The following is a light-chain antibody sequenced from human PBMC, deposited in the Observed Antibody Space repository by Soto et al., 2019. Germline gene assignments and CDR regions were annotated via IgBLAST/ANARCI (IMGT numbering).Light chain of an antibody. CDR2: AAS. CDR1: QSVTSNY. Sequence: EIVLTQSPGTLSLSPGERATLSCRASQSVTSNYLAWYQQKPGQAPRLVIYAASSRATDIPDRFSGSGSGTDFTRTISRLEPEDFAVYYCQHYTTSPWTFGQGTKVEIK. CDR3: QHYTTSPWT. V-gene: IGKV3-20*01. J-gene: IGKJ1*01.